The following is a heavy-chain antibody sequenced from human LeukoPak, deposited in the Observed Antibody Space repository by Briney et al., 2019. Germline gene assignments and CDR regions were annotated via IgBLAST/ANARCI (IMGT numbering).Heavy chain of an antibody. Sequence: PGGPLRLSCAASGFTFSSYSMNWVRQAPGKGLEWVSSISSSSSYIYYADSVKGRFTISRDNAKNSLYLQMNSLRAEDTAVYYCARERVGASYFDYWGQGTLVTVSS. D-gene: IGHD1-26*01. V-gene: IGHV3-21*01. CDR1: GFTFSSYS. J-gene: IGHJ4*02. CDR2: ISSSSSYI. CDR3: ARERVGASYFDY.